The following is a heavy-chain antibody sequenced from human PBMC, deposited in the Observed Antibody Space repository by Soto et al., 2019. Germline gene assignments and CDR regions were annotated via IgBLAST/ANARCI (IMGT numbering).Heavy chain of an antibody. D-gene: IGHD6-19*01. V-gene: IGHV1-69*04. J-gene: IGHJ6*03. CDR3: ARNPRAVAAMHMDV. CDR2: INPILGIG. CDR1: GGTFSSYA. Sequence: QVQLVQSGAEVKKPGSSVKVSCKASGGTFSSYAFNWVRQAPGQGLEWMGRINPILGIGDYAQRFQGRVTITADKATSTVYMELSSLRSEDTAVYYCARNPRAVAAMHMDVWGKGTMVTVSS.